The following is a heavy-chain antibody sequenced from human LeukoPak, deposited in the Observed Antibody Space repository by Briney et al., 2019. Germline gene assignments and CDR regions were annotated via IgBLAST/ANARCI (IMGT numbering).Heavy chain of an antibody. J-gene: IGHJ4*02. CDR3: AIQQLGLFDY. D-gene: IGHD6-13*01. CDR2: ISGSGGST. CDR1: GFTLSSYA. Sequence: PGGSLRLSCTASGFTLSSYAMSWVRQAPGKGLEWVSAISGSGGSTYYADSVKGRFTISRDNSKNTLYLQMNSLRAEDTAVYYCAIQQLGLFDYWGQGTLVTVSS. V-gene: IGHV3-23*01.